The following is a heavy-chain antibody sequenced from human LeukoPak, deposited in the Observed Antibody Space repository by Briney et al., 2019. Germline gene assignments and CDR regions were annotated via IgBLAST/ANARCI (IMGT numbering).Heavy chain of an antibody. CDR1: GYTFTGYY. Sequence: GASVKVSCKASGYTFTGYYMHWVRQAPGQGLEWMGWINTNTGNPTYAQGFTGRFVFSLDTSVSTAYLQISSLKAEDTAVYYCARNNADGEGRFSYWGQGTLVTVSP. D-gene: IGHD3-10*01. CDR3: ARNNADGEGRFSY. V-gene: IGHV7-4-1*02. J-gene: IGHJ4*02. CDR2: INTNTGNP.